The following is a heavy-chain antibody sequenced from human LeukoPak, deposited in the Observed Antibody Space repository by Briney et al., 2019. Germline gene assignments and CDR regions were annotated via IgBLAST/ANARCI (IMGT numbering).Heavy chain of an antibody. V-gene: IGHV3-48*01. CDR2: ISSSSSTI. CDR1: GFTFNSYN. D-gene: IGHD6-13*01. Sequence: GGSLRLSCAASGFTFNSYNMNWVRQAPGKGLEWVSYISSSSSTIYYADSVKGRFTISRDNAKNSLYLQMNSLRVEDTAVYYCARTGYSSSWYYFDYWGQGTLVTVSS. J-gene: IGHJ4*02. CDR3: ARTGYSSSWYYFDY.